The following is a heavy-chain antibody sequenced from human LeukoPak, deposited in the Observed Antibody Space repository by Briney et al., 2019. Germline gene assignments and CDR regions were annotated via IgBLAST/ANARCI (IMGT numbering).Heavy chain of an antibody. J-gene: IGHJ5*02. CDR1: GFTFSNAW. Sequence: PGGSLRLSCAASGFTFSNAWMSWVRQAPGKGLEWVGRIKSKTDGGTTDYAAPVKGRFTISRDDSKNTLYLQMNSLKTEDTAVYYCKQYYYGSGSLPWGQGTLVTVSS. D-gene: IGHD3-10*01. CDR3: KQYYYGSGSLP. CDR2: IKSKTDGGTT. V-gene: IGHV3-15*01.